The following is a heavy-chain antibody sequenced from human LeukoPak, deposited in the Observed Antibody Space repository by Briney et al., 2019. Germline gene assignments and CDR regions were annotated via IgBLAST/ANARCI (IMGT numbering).Heavy chain of an antibody. J-gene: IGHJ6*02. Sequence: GASVKVSCKASGGAFSSYAISWVRQAPGQGLEWMGRIIPILGMANYAQKFQGRVTITADKSTSTAYMELSSLRSEDTAVYYCARGQQLVPYYYYGMDVWGQGTTVTVSS. V-gene: IGHV1-69*04. D-gene: IGHD6-13*01. CDR1: GGAFSSYA. CDR3: ARGQQLVPYYYYGMDV. CDR2: IIPILGMA.